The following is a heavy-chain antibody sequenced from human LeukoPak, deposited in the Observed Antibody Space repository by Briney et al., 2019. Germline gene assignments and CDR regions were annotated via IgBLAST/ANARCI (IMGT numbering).Heavy chain of an antibody. CDR3: ARSYPYSGHFDY. CDR2: IKQDGSEK. CDR1: GFTFSSYA. J-gene: IGHJ4*02. D-gene: IGHD5-12*01. V-gene: IGHV3-7*03. Sequence: PGGSLRLSCAASGFTFSSYAMSWVRQAPGKGLEWVANIKQDGSEKYYVDSVKGRFTISRDNAKNSLYLQMNSLRAEDTAVYYCARSYPYSGHFDYWGQGTLVTVSS.